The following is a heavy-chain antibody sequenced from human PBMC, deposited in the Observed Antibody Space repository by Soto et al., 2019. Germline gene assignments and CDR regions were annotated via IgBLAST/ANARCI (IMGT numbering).Heavy chain of an antibody. D-gene: IGHD6-19*01. J-gene: IGHJ4*02. CDR2: ISYDGSNK. CDR3: AREGVIAVAGGFDY. V-gene: IGHV3-30-3*01. CDR1: GFTFSSYA. Sequence: QVQLVESGGGVVQPGRSLRLSCAASGFTFSSYAMHWVRQAPGKGLEWVAVISYDGSNKYYADSVKGRFTISRDNSKNTRYLQMNSLRAEDTAVYYCAREGVIAVAGGFDYWGQGTLVTVSS.